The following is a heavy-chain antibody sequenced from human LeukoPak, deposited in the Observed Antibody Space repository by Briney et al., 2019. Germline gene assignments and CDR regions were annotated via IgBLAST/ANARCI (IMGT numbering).Heavy chain of an antibody. CDR2: IYYSGST. CDR1: GGSISSYY. Sequence: PSETLSLTCTVSGGSISSYYWSWIRQPPGKGLEWIGYIYYSGSTNYNPSLKSRVTISVDTSKNQFSLKLSSVTAADTAVYYCARLLTGGGGGTVTTDYFDYWGQGTLVTVSS. D-gene: IGHD4-17*01. J-gene: IGHJ4*02. V-gene: IGHV4-59*08. CDR3: ARLLTGGGGGTVTTDYFDY.